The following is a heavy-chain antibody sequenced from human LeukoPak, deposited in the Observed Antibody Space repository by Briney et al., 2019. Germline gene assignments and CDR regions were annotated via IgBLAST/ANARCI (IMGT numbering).Heavy chain of an antibody. CDR3: ARDRGYSYGTGFDP. V-gene: IGHV4-61*02. Sequence: SQTLSLTCTVSGGSISSGSYYWSWIRQPAGKGLEWIGRVYTSGSTNYNPSLKSRVTISVDTSKNQFSLKLSSVTAADTAVYYCARDRGYSYGTGFDPWGQGTLVTVSS. D-gene: IGHD5-18*01. CDR1: GGSISSGSYY. CDR2: VYTSGST. J-gene: IGHJ5*02.